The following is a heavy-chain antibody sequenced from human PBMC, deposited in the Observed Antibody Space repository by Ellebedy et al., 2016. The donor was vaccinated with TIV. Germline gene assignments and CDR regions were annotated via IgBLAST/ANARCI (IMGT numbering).Heavy chain of an antibody. V-gene: IGHV3-74*01. CDR3: ARDGGSGTPLDH. CDR2: ITADGTNT. J-gene: IGHJ4*02. Sequence: GESLKISCAASGFTFSSTWMHWVRHAPGKGLVWVSRITADGTNTAYADAVRGRFTISRDNAKNSVHLQMNSLRPEDTAVYYCARDGGSGTPLDHWGQGTLVTVSS. CDR1: GFTFSSTW. D-gene: IGHD3-10*01.